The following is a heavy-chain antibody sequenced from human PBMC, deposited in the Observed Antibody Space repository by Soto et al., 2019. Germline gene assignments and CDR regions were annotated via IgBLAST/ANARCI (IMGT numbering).Heavy chain of an antibody. J-gene: IGHJ4*02. CDR2: INPSGGST. CDR1: GYTFTSYY. Sequence: ASVKVSCKASGYTFTSYYMHWVRQAPGQGLEWMGIINPSGGSTSYAQKFQGRVTMTRDTSTSTVYMELSSLRSEDTAVYYCARDGLAITIFGVVITDFDYWGQGTLVTVSS. V-gene: IGHV1-46*03. CDR3: ARDGLAITIFGVVITDFDY. D-gene: IGHD3-3*01.